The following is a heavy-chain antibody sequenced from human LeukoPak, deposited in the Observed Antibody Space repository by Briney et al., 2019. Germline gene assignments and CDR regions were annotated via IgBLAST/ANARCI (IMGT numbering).Heavy chain of an antibody. J-gene: IGHJ6*02. CDR2: IYYSGST. Sequence: SETLSLTCTVSGGSISSYYWSWIRQPPGKGLEWIGYIYYSGSTNYNPSLKSRATISVDTSKNQFSLKLSSVTAADTAVYYCARHGKNYDILTGYYDYGMDVWGQGTTVTVSS. CDR1: GGSISSYY. CDR3: ARHGKNYDILTGYYDYGMDV. V-gene: IGHV4-59*08. D-gene: IGHD3-9*01.